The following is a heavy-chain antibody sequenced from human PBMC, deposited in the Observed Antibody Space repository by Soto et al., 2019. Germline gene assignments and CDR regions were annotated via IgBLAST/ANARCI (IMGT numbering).Heavy chain of an antibody. CDR1: GGSISSGDYY. Sequence: SEPLSLTCTVSGGSISSGDYYWSWIRQPPGKGLEWIGYIYYSGSTYYNPSLKSRVTISVDTSKNQFSLKLSSVTAADTAVYYCAREPIPYSGYDYGFDYWGQGTLVTVSS. J-gene: IGHJ4*02. CDR2: IYYSGST. D-gene: IGHD5-12*01. V-gene: IGHV4-30-4*01. CDR3: AREPIPYSGYDYGFDY.